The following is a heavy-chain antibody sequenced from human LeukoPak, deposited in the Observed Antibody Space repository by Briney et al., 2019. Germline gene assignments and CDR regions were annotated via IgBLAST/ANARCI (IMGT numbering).Heavy chain of an antibody. Sequence: GGSLRLSCAASGFTFSSYAMSWVRQAPGKGLVWVSRFYSDGSRTNYADSVKGRFTISGDSAKNTQYLQMNSLRAEDTAVYYCAKDRSRYYYDSSGQATDAFDIWGQGTMVTVSS. CDR2: FYSDGSRT. CDR1: GFTFSSYA. D-gene: IGHD3-22*01. CDR3: AKDRSRYYYDSSGQATDAFDI. V-gene: IGHV3-74*01. J-gene: IGHJ3*02.